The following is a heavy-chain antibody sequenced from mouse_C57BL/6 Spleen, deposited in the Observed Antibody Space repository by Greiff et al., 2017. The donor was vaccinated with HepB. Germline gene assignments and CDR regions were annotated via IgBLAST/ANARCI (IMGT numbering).Heavy chain of an antibody. CDR3: VRHGLYGNFFDY. D-gene: IGHD2-1*01. J-gene: IGHJ2*01. V-gene: IGHV10-1*01. CDR2: IRSKSNNYAT. CDR1: GFSFNTYA. Sequence: EVQLVESGGGLVQPKGSLKLSCAASGFSFNTYAMNWVRQAPGKGLEWVARIRSKSNNYATYYADSVKDRFTISRDDSESMLYLQMNNLKTEDTAMYYCVRHGLYGNFFDYWGQGTTLTVSS.